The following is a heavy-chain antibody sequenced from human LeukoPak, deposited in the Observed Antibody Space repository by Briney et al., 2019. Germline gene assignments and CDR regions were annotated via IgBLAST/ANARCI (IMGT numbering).Heavy chain of an antibody. J-gene: IGHJ6*03. V-gene: IGHV1-2*02. CDR1: GYSFTDYY. CDR2: INPDSGGT. Sequence: GASVKVSCKASGYSFTDYYMHWVRQAPGQGLELMGWINPDSGGTNYPQKFQGRVTMTRDTSISTAYMELSRLRSDDTAVYYCARGGHYYSYSMDVWGKGTTVTVSS. CDR3: ARGGHYYSYSMDV.